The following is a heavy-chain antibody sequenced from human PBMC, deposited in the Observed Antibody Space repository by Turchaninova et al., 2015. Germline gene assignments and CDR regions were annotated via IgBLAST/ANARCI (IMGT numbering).Heavy chain of an antibody. CDR1: GITFRSFA. J-gene: IGHJ4*02. Sequence: EVQLLESGGGLVQPGGSLRFSCAASGITFRSFAMSWLRQVPGQVLLWVAAITASGNSKDYPESGKGGFNISRDNSKNTLYLQMNSRRAEETAIYYCAKARDYWSGPDYWGQGTLVTVSS. D-gene: IGHD3-3*01. V-gene: IGHV3-23*01. CDR2: ITASGNSK. CDR3: AKARDYWSGPDY.